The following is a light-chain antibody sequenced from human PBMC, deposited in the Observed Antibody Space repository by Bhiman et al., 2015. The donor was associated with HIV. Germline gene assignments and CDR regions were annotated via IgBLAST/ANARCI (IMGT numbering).Light chain of an antibody. V-gene: IGLV1-40*01. CDR2: GNS. Sequence: QSLLTQPPSVSAAPGQKVTISCSGGNSDIGKNFVSWYQQSPGTAPKLLIYGNSNRPSGVPDRFSGSKSGTSASLAITGLQGEDEGDYYCQSYDSSLSGIYVFGTGTKVTVL. CDR1: NSDIGKNF. J-gene: IGLJ1*01. CDR3: QSYDSSLSGIYV.